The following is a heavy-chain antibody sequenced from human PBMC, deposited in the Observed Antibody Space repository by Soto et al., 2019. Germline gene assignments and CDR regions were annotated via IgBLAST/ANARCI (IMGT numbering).Heavy chain of an antibody. CDR3: ATGWDWNQYYFDY. D-gene: IGHD1-1*01. Sequence: QVQLGQSGAEVKKPGASVKVSCKASGYTFTSYGISWVRQAPGQGLEWMGWISAYNGNTIYAQKLQGRVTMTTDTSTSTGYMELRSLRSDDTAVYYCATGWDWNQYYFDYWGQGTLVTVSS. CDR2: ISAYNGNT. CDR1: GYTFTSYG. J-gene: IGHJ4*02. V-gene: IGHV1-18*01.